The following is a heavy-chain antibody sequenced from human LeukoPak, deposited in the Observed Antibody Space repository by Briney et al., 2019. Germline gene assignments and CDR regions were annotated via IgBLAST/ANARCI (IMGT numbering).Heavy chain of an antibody. D-gene: IGHD4-23*01. CDR3: AKGIGGNSDDDY. CDR1: GFTFRSNY. Sequence: PGGSLRLSCVVSGFTFRSNYMSWVRQAPGKGLEWVAVISYDGSNKYYADSVKGRFTISRDNSKNTLHLQMNSLRAEDTAVYYCAKGIGGNSDDDYWGQGTLVTVSS. CDR2: ISYDGSNK. V-gene: IGHV3-30*18. J-gene: IGHJ4*02.